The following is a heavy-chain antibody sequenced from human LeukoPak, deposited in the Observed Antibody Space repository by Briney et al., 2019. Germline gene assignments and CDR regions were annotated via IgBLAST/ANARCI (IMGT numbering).Heavy chain of an antibody. CDR3: ARSYDYVWGTFH. Sequence: SETLSLTCTVSGGSISSGSYYWSWIRQPAGKGLEWIGRIYTSGSTYYNPSLKSRVTISVDTSKNQFSLKLSSVTAADTAVYYCARSYDYVWGTFHWGQGTLVTVSS. CDR2: IYTSGST. V-gene: IGHV4-61*02. J-gene: IGHJ4*01. CDR1: GGSISSGSYY. D-gene: IGHD3-16*01.